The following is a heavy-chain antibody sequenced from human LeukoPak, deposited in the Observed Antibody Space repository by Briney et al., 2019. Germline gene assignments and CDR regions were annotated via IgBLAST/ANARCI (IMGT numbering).Heavy chain of an antibody. J-gene: IGHJ4*02. D-gene: IGHD3-3*01. Sequence: ASVEVSCKASGYTFTSYDINWVRQAPGQGLEWMGRIIPILGIANYAQKFQGRVTITADKSTSTAYMELSSLRSEDTAVYYCARDLGSGHVDYWGQGTLVTVSS. CDR2: IIPILGIA. CDR1: GYTFTSYD. V-gene: IGHV1-69*04. CDR3: ARDLGSGHVDY.